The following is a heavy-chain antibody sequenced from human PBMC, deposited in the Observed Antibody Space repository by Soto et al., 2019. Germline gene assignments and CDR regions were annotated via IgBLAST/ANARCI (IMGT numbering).Heavy chain of an antibody. CDR3: ARVVAATLDY. CDR1: GGSISSYY. J-gene: IGHJ4*02. Sequence: SETLSLTCTVSGGSISSYYWSWIRQPPGKGLEWIGYIYYSGSTNYNPSLKSRVTISVDTSKNQFSLKLSSVTAADTAVYYCARVVAATLDYWGQGTLVNVSS. V-gene: IGHV4-59*01. D-gene: IGHD2-15*01. CDR2: IYYSGST.